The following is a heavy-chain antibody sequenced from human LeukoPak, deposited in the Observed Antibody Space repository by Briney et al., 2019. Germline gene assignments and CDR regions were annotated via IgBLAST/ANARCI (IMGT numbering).Heavy chain of an antibody. CDR3: AKGPLIEVAGTTWEY. J-gene: IGHJ4*02. CDR1: GFTLSSYN. V-gene: IGHV3-21*01. D-gene: IGHD6-19*01. Sequence: PGGSLRLSCVASGFTLSSYNMKWVRQAPGKRLEWVSSISWRSSDIEYADSVKGRFTISRDIDKKSLYLQMNSLRVEDTAVYYCAKGPLIEVAGTTWEYWGQGTLVTVSS. CDR2: ISWRSSDI.